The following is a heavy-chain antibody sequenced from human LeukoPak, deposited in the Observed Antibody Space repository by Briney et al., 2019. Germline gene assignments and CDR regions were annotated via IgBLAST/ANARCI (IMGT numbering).Heavy chain of an antibody. D-gene: IGHD1-26*01. Sequence: GGSLRLSCAASGFTFSRYWMHWVRQVPGKGLVWVSRINRDGSIISYADSVRGRFTISRDNAKNTLYLQVNGLRAEDTAVYYCARNGLGEWELLHVWSQGTLVTVSS. J-gene: IGHJ4*02. V-gene: IGHV3-74*01. CDR3: ARNGLGEWELLHV. CDR1: GFTFSRYW. CDR2: INRDGSII.